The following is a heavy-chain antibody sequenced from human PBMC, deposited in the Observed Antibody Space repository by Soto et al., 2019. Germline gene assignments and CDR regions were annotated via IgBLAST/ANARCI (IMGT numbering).Heavy chain of an antibody. CDR2: INSDGSST. J-gene: IGHJ6*02. D-gene: IGHD6-6*01. Sequence: GGSLRLSCAASGFTFSSYWMHWVRQAPGKGLVWVSRINSDGSSTSYADSVKGRFTISRDNAKNTLYLQMNSLRAEDTAVYYCARDSSSSSGNYYYGMDVWGQGTTVTVSS. CDR3: ARDSSSSSGNYYYGMDV. V-gene: IGHV3-74*01. CDR1: GFTFSSYW.